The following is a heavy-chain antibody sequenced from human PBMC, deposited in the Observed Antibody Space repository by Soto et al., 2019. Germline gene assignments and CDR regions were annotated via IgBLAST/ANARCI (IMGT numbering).Heavy chain of an antibody. J-gene: IGHJ4*02. Sequence: QVQLVESGGGVVQPGRSLRLSCAASGFTLSDYGMHWVRQAPGKGLEWVAMISHDGTTKYWADSEKGRFTISRDNSKSALYLQMNSLRAEDTAVYYCAKDRRDGEYNSVYDFWGQGALVTVSS. CDR2: ISHDGTTK. CDR3: AKDRRDGEYNSVYDF. CDR1: GFTLSDYG. D-gene: IGHD1-1*01. V-gene: IGHV3-30*18.